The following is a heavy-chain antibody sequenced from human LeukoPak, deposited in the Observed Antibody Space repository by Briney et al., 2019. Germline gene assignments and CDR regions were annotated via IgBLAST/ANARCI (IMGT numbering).Heavy chain of an antibody. CDR2: ISSSGSTI. J-gene: IGHJ4*02. V-gene: IGHV3-11*04. Sequence: PGGSLRLSCAASGFTFSDYYMSWIRQAPGKGLEWVSYISSSGSTIYYADSVKGRFTISRDNAKNSLYLQMNSLRAEDTAVYYCARARHYYGSGSKGPYYFDYWGQGTLVTVSS. D-gene: IGHD3-10*01. CDR1: GFTFSDYY. CDR3: ARARHYYGSGSKGPYYFDY.